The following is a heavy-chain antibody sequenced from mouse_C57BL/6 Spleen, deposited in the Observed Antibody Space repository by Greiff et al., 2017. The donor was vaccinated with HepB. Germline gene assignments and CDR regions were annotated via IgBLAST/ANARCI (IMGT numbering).Heavy chain of an antibody. J-gene: IGHJ4*01. D-gene: IGHD6-1*01. CDR1: GYAFSSYW. CDR3: ARQASAGLPMDY. CDR2: IYPGDGDT. V-gene: IGHV1-80*01. Sequence: LPPSVAELVKPGASVKISCKASGYAFSSYWMNWVKQRPGKGLEWIGQIYPGDGDTNYNGKFKGKATLTADKSSSTAYMQLSSLTSEDSAVYFCARQASAGLPMDYWGQGTSVTVSS.